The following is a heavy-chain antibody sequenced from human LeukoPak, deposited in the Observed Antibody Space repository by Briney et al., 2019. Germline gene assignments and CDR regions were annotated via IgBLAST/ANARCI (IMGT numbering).Heavy chain of an antibody. V-gene: IGHV4-34*01. Sequence: SGTLSLTCAVYGGSFSGYYWSWIRQPPGKGLEWIGEINHSGSTNYNPSLKSRVTISVDTSKNQFSLKLSSVTAADTAVYYCGTNAFPRYYYYYGMDVWGQGTTVTVSS. CDR1: GGSFSGYY. J-gene: IGHJ6*02. CDR3: GTNAFPRYYYYYGMDV. CDR2: INHSGST. D-gene: IGHD2-2*01.